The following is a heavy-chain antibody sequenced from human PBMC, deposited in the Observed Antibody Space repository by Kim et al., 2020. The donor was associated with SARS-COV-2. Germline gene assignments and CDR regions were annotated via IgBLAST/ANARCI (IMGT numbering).Heavy chain of an antibody. CDR2: ISYDGTKK. D-gene: IGHD3-10*01. Sequence: GGSLRLSCLGSGYTFYAYGMHWVRQAPGKGLEWVAVISYDGTKKFYADSMKGRFTISRDDSKNTLYLQMNNLRVEDTAVYFCAYARGDGCNYFNHCGQG. CDR3: AYARGDGCNYFNH. V-gene: IGHV3-30*03. J-gene: IGHJ5*02. CDR1: GYTFYAYG.